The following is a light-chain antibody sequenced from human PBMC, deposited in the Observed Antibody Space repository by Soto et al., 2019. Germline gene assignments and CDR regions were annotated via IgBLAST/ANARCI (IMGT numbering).Light chain of an antibody. CDR3: QQYNNWPPT. V-gene: IGKV3-15*01. CDR1: QSVSSN. J-gene: IGKJ5*01. CDR2: GAS. Sequence: EIVMTQSPATLSVSPGERATLSCRASQSVSSNLAWYQQKPGQAPRLLIYGASTRATGIPARFSGSRSATDFTLTISSLQSEDFALYYCQQYNNWPPTFGQGTRLESK.